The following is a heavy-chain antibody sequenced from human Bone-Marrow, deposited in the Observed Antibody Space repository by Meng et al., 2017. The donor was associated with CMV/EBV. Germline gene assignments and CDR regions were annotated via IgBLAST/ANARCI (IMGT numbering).Heavy chain of an antibody. Sequence: TVSSNYMSWVRQAPGKGLEWVSVIYSDGSTYYADSVKGRFTISRDTSKNTLYLHMNSLRAEDTAVYYCAKEVVGGYYGSGSYLYFDYWGQGTLVTVSS. D-gene: IGHD3-10*01. J-gene: IGHJ4*02. CDR2: IYSDGST. CDR1: TVSSNY. CDR3: AKEVVGGYYGSGSYLYFDY. V-gene: IGHV3-53*01.